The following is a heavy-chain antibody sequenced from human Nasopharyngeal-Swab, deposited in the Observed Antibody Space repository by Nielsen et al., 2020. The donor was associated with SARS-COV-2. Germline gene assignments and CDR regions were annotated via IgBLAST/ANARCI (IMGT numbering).Heavy chain of an antibody. CDR3: ARDFSLRGVIITDAFDI. J-gene: IGHJ3*02. D-gene: IGHD3-10*01. Sequence: VRQAPGKGLGWVAVIWYDGSNKYYADSVKGRFTISRDNSKNTLYLQMNSLRAEDTAVYYCARDFSLRGVIITDAFDIWGQGTMVTVSS. V-gene: IGHV3-33*01. CDR2: IWYDGSNK.